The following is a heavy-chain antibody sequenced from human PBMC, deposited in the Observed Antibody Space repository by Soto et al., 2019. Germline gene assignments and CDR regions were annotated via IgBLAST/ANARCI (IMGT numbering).Heavy chain of an antibody. CDR2: ISSNGGST. V-gene: IGHV3-64D*06. J-gene: IGHJ4*02. CDR1: GLAFSRYA. Sequence: PVRSGRLACSACGLAFSRYAMHWVRQAPGKGVEYVSAISSNGGSTYYADSVKGRFTITRDDSKNTLYLQMSGRRAEDAALYYCGSLAHDDCGQGTWVPVAS. CDR3: GSLAHDD.